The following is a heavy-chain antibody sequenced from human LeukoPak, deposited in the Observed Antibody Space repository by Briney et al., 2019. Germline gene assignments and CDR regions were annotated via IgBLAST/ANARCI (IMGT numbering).Heavy chain of an antibody. CDR2: IYNSGST. Sequence: SETLSLTCTVSDGSIRRHSGSWIRQPPGKGLEWIGYIYNSGSTNYNPSLKSRVTILGDTSKNQFSLKLSSVTAADTAVYYCARAPDVEDYYYYMDVWGKGTTVTVSS. CDR1: DGSIRRHS. CDR3: ARAPDVEDYYYYMDV. V-gene: IGHV4-59*11. J-gene: IGHJ6*03. D-gene: IGHD3-10*02.